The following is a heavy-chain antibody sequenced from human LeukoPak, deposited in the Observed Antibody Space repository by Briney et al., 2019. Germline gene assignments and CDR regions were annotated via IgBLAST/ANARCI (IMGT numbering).Heavy chain of an antibody. CDR2: INPNSGGT. D-gene: IGHD3-22*01. Sequence: GASVKVSCKASGYTFTGYYMRWVRQAPGQGLEWMGWINPNSGGTNYAQKFQGRVTVTRDTSISTAYMDLSRLRSDDTAVYYCARAGVWDYSDSSGYHNAAFDIWGQGTMVTVSS. CDR1: GYTFTGYY. CDR3: ARAGVWDYSDSSGYHNAAFDI. V-gene: IGHV1-2*02. J-gene: IGHJ3*02.